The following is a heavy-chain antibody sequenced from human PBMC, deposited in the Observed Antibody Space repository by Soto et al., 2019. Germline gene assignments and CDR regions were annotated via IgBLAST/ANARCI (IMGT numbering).Heavy chain of an antibody. J-gene: IGHJ4*02. CDR1: GFTFSSYA. Sequence: GGSLRLSCAASGFTFSSYAMSWVRQAPGKGLEWVSAISGSGGSTYYADSVKGRFTISRDNSKNTLYLQMNSLRAEDTAVYYYAKGRMHYGDYNYWGQGTLVTVSS. CDR2: ISGSGGST. V-gene: IGHV3-23*01. CDR3: AKGRMHYGDYNY. D-gene: IGHD4-17*01.